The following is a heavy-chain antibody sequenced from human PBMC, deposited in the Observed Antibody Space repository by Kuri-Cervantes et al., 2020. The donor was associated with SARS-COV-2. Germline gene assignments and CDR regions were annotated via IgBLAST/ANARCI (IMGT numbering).Heavy chain of an antibody. CDR2: IYYSGST. CDR1: GDSISSYY. Sequence: GSLRLSCTVSGDSISSYYWSWIWQPPGKGLEWIGYIYYSGSTKYNPSLKSRVTISLNTSKNQFSLKLSSVTAADTAVYYCARGGGYDYPHYWGQGTLVTVSS. D-gene: IGHD3-16*01. CDR3: ARGGGYDYPHY. V-gene: IGHV4-59*01. J-gene: IGHJ4*02.